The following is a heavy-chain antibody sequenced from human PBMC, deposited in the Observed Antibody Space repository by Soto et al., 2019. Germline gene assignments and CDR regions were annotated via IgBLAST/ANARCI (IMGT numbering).Heavy chain of an antibody. CDR3: ERDPFGNYLPNWFDP. D-gene: IGHD4-4*01. J-gene: IGHJ5*02. Sequence: GGSLRLSCAASGFTFSSYEMNWVRQAPGKGLEWVSYISSSGSTIYYADSVKGRFTISRDNAKNSLYLQMNSLRAEDTAVYYCERDPFGNYLPNWFDPWGQGTLVTVYS. CDR2: ISSSGSTI. CDR1: GFTFSSYE. V-gene: IGHV3-48*03.